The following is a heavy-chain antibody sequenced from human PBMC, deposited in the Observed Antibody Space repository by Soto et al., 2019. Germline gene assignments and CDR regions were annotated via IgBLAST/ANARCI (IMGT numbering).Heavy chain of an antibody. Sequence: SGPTLVNPTQTLTLTCTFSGFSLYTSGVGVGWIRQPPGKALEWLALISWNDDKRYCPSLKSRLTITKDTSKNQVVLTMTSMEPVDTATYYCAHRGPGSYKLAYWGQGTLVTVSS. V-gene: IGHV2-5*01. J-gene: IGHJ4*02. CDR1: GFSLYTSGVG. D-gene: IGHD3-10*01. CDR3: AHRGPGSYKLAY. CDR2: ISWNDDK.